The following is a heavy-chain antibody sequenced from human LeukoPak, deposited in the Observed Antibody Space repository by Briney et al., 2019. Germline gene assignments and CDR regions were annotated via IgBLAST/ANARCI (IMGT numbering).Heavy chain of an antibody. CDR1: GFTFSTYW. CDR3: ARGGYYYPSP. J-gene: IGHJ5*02. Sequence: GGSLRLSCAASGFTFSTYWMTWVRQAPGKGLEWVAKIKQDGSEKYYVDSVKGRFTISRDNAKNSVHLRMNSLRAEDTAVYYCARGGYYYPSPWGQGTLVTVSS. V-gene: IGHV3-7*01. CDR2: IKQDGSEK. D-gene: IGHD1-26*01.